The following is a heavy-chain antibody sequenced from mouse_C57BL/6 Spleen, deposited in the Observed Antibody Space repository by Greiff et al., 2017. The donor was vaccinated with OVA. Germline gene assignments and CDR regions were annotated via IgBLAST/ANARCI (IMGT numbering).Heavy chain of an antibody. V-gene: IGHV3-5*01. CDR2: IYYSGTI. J-gene: IGHJ1*03. CDR1: GISITTGNYR. Sequence: EVQGVESGPGLVKPSQTVFLTCTVTGISITTGNYRWSWIRQFPGNKLEWIGYIYYSGTITYNPSLTSRTTITRDTPKNQFFLEMNSLTAEDTATYYCARERVITTVVPEGYFDVWGTGTTVTVSS. CDR3: ARERVITTVVPEGYFDV. D-gene: IGHD1-1*01.